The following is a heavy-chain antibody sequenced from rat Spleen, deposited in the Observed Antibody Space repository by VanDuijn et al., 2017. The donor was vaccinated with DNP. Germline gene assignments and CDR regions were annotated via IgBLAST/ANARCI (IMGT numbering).Heavy chain of an antibody. D-gene: IGHD1-7*01. J-gene: IGHJ2*01. Sequence: EVQLVESGGDLVQPGRSLKLSCVASGFTFSYYWMAWVRQAPTKGLEWVASISPSGGSTYYRDSVKGRFTISRDNAKSTLYLQMNSLRSEDTATYNCTTSILRVFDYWGQGVMVTVSS. V-gene: IGHV5-27*01. CDR1: GFTFSYYW. CDR3: TTSILRVFDY. CDR2: ISPSGGST.